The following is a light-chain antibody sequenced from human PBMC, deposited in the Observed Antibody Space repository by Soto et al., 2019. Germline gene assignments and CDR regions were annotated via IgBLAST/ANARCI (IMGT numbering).Light chain of an antibody. CDR2: EVT. CDR3: SSYTSTSTDV. J-gene: IGLJ1*01. Sequence: QSVLTQPASVSGSPGQSITISCTGTSSDVGGYNYVSWYQQHPDKAPKLIIYEVTNRPSGVSIRFSGSKSGNTASLTISGLQAKDEADYFCSSYTSTSTDVFGTGTKVTVL. V-gene: IGLV2-14*01. CDR1: SSDVGGYNY.